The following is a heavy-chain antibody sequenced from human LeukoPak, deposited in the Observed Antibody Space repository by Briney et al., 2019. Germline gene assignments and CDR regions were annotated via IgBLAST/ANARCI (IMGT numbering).Heavy chain of an antibody. CDR2: INSDGSST. J-gene: IGHJ6*02. Sequence: ETLSLTCSVSGDSVSSNNYYWGWIRQPPGKGLVWVSRINSDGSSTSYADSVKGRFTISRDNAKNTLYLQMNSLRAEDTAVYYCARDGLIDWNDDDYYYYGMDVWGQGTTVTVSS. CDR1: GDSVSSNNYY. D-gene: IGHD1-1*01. V-gene: IGHV3-74*01. CDR3: ARDGLIDWNDDDYYYYGMDV.